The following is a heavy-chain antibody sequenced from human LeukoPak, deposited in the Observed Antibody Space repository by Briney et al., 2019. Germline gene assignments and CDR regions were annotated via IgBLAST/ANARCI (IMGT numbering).Heavy chain of an antibody. D-gene: IGHD1-26*01. CDR1: GVSISSGSNN. CDR3: ARDRVLGQEWETAGYYYYYMDV. CDR2: IYTSGSN. V-gene: IGHV4-61*02. Sequence: PAETLSLTCTVSGVSISSGSNNWGWLRPPAGKGLVWFVRIYTSGSNNYNPALNSRVTISVDTSKNQFYLKLSSVTAADTAVYYCARDRVLGQEWETAGYYYYYMDVGGKGTTVTIPS. J-gene: IGHJ6*03.